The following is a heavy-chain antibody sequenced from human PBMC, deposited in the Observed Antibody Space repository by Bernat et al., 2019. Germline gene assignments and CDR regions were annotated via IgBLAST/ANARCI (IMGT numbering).Heavy chain of an antibody. J-gene: IGHJ5*02. CDR1: GFTFSSYA. V-gene: IGHV3-23*01. Sequence: EVQLLESGGGLVQPGGSLRLSCAASGFTFSSYAMSWVRQAPGKGVEWVSGISGSGGSTHYADSVKGRFTISRDNSKNTLYLQMNSLRAEDKAVYYCAKDHTGGVNNWFDHWGQGTLVTVSS. CDR2: ISGSGGST. D-gene: IGHD2-8*02. CDR3: AKDHTGGVNNWFDH.